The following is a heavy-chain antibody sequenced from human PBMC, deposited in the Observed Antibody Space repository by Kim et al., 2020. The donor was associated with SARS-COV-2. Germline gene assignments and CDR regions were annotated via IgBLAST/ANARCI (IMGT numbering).Heavy chain of an antibody. V-gene: IGHV1-2*02. D-gene: IGHD1-1*01. J-gene: IGHJ4*02. CDR2: GGT. CDR3: TIQNTGTTFAY. Sequence: GGTHYAQKLQGRVTMTRDTSISTAHMELRSLRSDDTAVYYCTIQNTGTTFAYWGQGTLVTVSS.